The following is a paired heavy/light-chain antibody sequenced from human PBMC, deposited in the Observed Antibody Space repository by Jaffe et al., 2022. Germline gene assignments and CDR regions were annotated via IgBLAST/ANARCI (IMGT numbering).Heavy chain of an antibody. D-gene: IGHD2-21*01. CDR1: GFTFSNAW. CDR2: IKSKTDGGTT. CDR3: TTDDRGELAYCGGDCSLYYMDV. V-gene: IGHV3-15*01. J-gene: IGHJ6*03. Sequence: EVQLVESGGGLVKPGGSLRLSCAASGFTFSNAWMSWVRQAPGKGLEWVGRIKSKTDGGTTDYAAPVKGRFTISRDDSKNTLYLQMNSLKTEDTAVYYCTTDDRGELAYCGGDCSLYYMDVWGKGTTVTVSS.
Light chain of an antibody. V-gene: IGLV2-14*03. CDR1: SSDVGGYNY. CDR3: SSYTSSSKV. CDR2: DVS. J-gene: IGLJ1*01. Sequence: QSALTQPASVSGSPGQSITISCTGTSSDVGGYNYVSWYQQHPGKAPKLMIYDVSNRPSGVSNRFSGSKSGNTASLTISGLQAEDEADYYCSSYTSSSKVFGTGTKVTVL.